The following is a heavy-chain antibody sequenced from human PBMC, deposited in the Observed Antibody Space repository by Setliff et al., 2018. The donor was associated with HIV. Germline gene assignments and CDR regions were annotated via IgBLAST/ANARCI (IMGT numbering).Heavy chain of an antibody. J-gene: IGHJ4*02. Sequence: VASVKVSCKASGGTFSSYAISWVRQAPGQGLEWMGGIIPIFGTANYAQKFQGRVTITADESTSTAYMELSSLRSEDTAVYYCARERSGTMMLYFDYWGQGTLVTVSS. CDR2: IIPIFGTA. D-gene: IGHD3-22*01. CDR3: ARERSGTMMLYFDY. CDR1: GGTFSSYA. V-gene: IGHV1-69*13.